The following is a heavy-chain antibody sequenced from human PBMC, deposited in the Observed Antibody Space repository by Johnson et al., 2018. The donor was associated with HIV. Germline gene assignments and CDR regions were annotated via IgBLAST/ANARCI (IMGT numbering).Heavy chain of an antibody. CDR1: GFTFNTYA. Sequence: QVQLVESGGGVVQPGRSLRLSCAASGFTFNTYAMYWVRQAPGKGLEWVAFISYDGTNKYYADSEKGRFAISRDNSKNTLYLRTNSLRVEDTAVYYCARDREYGLAWGWALDIWGQGTTVTVSS. J-gene: IGHJ3*02. V-gene: IGHV3-30*09. CDR3: ARDREYGLAWGWALDI. CDR2: ISYDGTNK. D-gene: IGHD6-19*01.